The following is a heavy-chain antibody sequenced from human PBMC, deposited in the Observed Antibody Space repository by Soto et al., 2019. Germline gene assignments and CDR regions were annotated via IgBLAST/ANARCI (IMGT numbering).Heavy chain of an antibody. Sequence: QVQLVQSGAEVKKPGASVKVSCKASGYTFTGYYMHWVRQAPGQGLEWMGGINPNSGGTNYAQKFQGRVTMTRDTSIRTAYMELSRLRSDDTAVYYCARAPNIVVVPAAMWSWFDPWGQGTLVTVSS. J-gene: IGHJ5*02. V-gene: IGHV1-2*02. D-gene: IGHD2-2*01. CDR1: GYTFTGYY. CDR2: INPNSGGT. CDR3: ARAPNIVVVPAAMWSWFDP.